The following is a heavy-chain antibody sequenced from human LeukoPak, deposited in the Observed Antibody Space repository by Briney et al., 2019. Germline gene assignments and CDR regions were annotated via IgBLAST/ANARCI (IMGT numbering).Heavy chain of an antibody. D-gene: IGHD4-17*01. J-gene: IGHJ4*02. CDR2: ISGSGGST. V-gene: IGHV3-23*01. CDR1: GFTFNIYA. CDR3: AKGAAVSPGDYGLGRLDY. Sequence: GGSLRLSCAASGFTFNIYAMSWVRQAPGQGLEWVSTISGSGGSTYYADSVKGRFTISRDNSKNTLYLQMNSLRAEDTAVYYCAKGAAVSPGDYGLGRLDYWGQGTLVTVSS.